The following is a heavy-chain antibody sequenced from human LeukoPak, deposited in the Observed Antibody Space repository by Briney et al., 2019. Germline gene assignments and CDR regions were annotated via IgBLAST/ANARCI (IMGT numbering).Heavy chain of an antibody. Sequence: ASVKVSCKASGYTFTCYYMHWVRQAPGQGPEWMGWINPNSGGTNYAQKFQGRVTMTRDTSISTAYMELSRLRSDDTAVYYCARTYSRITIFGVVTYTNYFDYWGQGTLVTVSS. D-gene: IGHD3-3*01. CDR2: INPNSGGT. J-gene: IGHJ4*02. CDR3: ARTYSRITIFGVVTYTNYFDY. V-gene: IGHV1-2*02. CDR1: GYTFTCYY.